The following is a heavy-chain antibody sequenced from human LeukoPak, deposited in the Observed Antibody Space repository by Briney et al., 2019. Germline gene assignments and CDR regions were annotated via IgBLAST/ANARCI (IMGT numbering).Heavy chain of an antibody. J-gene: IGHJ4*02. CDR2: ISAYNGDT. Sequence: ASVKVSCKASGYTFTSYGISWVRQAPGQGLEWMRWISAYNGDTDYAQKLQGRVTMTTDTSTSTAYMELRSLRSDDTAVYYCAKTNYNWNYYFDCWGQGTLVTVSS. D-gene: IGHD1-7*01. CDR1: GYTFTSYG. V-gene: IGHV1-18*01. CDR3: AKTNYNWNYYFDC.